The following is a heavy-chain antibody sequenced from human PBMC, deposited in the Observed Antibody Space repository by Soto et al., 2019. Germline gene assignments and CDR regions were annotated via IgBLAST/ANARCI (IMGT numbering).Heavy chain of an antibody. J-gene: IGHJ4*02. V-gene: IGHV3-23*01. Sequence: EVQLLESGGGLVQPGGSLRLSCAVSGFTFSRNAMTWVRQAPGKGLEWVSTIFGSGGSTYYADSVKGRFTISRDSSKNTLYLQMNSLRVEDTAVYCCASHGGSYLPFDFWGQGTLVSVSS. CDR2: IFGSGGST. D-gene: IGHD1-26*01. CDR3: ASHGGSYLPFDF. CDR1: GFTFSRNA.